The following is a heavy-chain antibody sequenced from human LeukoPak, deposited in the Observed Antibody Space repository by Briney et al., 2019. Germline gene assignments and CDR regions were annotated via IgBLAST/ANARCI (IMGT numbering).Heavy chain of an antibody. Sequence: SQTLSLTCTVSGDSVTSRGYSWTWVRQPPGKGLEWIGYISYSGDTHYNSSLKSRLTISVDASKNQFSLRLTSVTAADTAVYFCARDVLLTSSPDAFDIWGRGTMVLVSA. D-gene: IGHD2-21*02. CDR1: GDSVTSRGYS. J-gene: IGHJ3*02. CDR3: ARDVLLTSSPDAFDI. CDR2: ISYSGDT. V-gene: IGHV4-31*03.